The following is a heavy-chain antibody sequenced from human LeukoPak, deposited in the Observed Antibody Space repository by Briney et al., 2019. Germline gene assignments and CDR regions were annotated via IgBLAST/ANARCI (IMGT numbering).Heavy chain of an antibody. CDR3: ARVGGRDGYNYEDY. CDR2: ISSDGGST. D-gene: IGHD5-24*01. CDR1: GFAFSSYA. Sequence: GGSLRLSCAASGFAFSSYAMHWVRQAPGKGLEYVSAISSDGGSTYYANSVKGRFTISRDNSKNTLYLQMGSLRAEDMAVYYCARVGGRDGYNYEDYWGQGTLVTVSS. J-gene: IGHJ4*02. V-gene: IGHV3-64*01.